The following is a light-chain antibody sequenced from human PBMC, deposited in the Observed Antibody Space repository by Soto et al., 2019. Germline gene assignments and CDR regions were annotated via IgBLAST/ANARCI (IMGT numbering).Light chain of an antibody. CDR3: QQTYSTPPT. J-gene: IGKJ1*01. CDR2: AAS. Sequence: EIQMAQSPSCLCASVGAVVKITCRASQSISTYLNWYQQKAGLAPKLLIYAASSLQSGVPSRFSGSGSGTDFTLTISSLQPEDFATYYCQQTYSTPPTCGQGTKVDIK. CDR1: QSISTY. V-gene: IGKV1-39*01.